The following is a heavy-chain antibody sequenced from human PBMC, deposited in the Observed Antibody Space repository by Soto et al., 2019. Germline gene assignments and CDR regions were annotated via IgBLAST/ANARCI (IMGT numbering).Heavy chain of an antibody. D-gene: IGHD3-22*01. Sequence: PSETLSLTCAVSGGSISSGDYSWSWIRQPPGKGLEWIGYIYHSGSTYYNPSLKSRVTISVDRSKNQFSLKLSSVTAADTAVYYCARGNVVNTTSNWFDPWGQGTLVTVSS. J-gene: IGHJ5*02. CDR3: ARGNVVNTTSNWFDP. V-gene: IGHV4-30-2*01. CDR1: GGSISSGDYS. CDR2: IYHSGST.